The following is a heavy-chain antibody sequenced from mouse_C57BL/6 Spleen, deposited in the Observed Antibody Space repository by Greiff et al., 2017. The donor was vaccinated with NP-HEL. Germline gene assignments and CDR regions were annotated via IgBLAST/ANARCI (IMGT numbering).Heavy chain of an antibody. CDR3: ARRGNYDYEGYFDY. Sequence: QVQLQQPGAELVKPGASVNLSCKASGYTFTSYWMQWVKQRPGQGLEWIGEIDPSDSYTNYNQKFKGKATLTVDTSSSTAYMQLSSLTSEDSAVYYCARRGNYDYEGYFDYWGQGTTLTVSS. CDR2: IDPSDSYT. J-gene: IGHJ2*01. V-gene: IGHV1-50*01. CDR1: GYTFTSYW. D-gene: IGHD2-4*01.